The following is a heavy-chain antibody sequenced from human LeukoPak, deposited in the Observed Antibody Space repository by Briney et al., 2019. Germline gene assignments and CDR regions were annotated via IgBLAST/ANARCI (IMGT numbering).Heavy chain of an antibody. V-gene: IGHV1-2*02. D-gene: IGHD3-10*01. CDR2: INPNSGGT. CDR1: GYTFTGYY. J-gene: IGHJ5*02. CDR3: ARGGSGSYFSWLDP. Sequence: ASVKVSCKASGYTFTGYYIHWVRQAPGQGLECVGWINPNSGGTNYAQKFQGRVTMTRDTSISTAYIELSRLRSDDTSVYYCARGGSGSYFSWLDPWGQGTLVTVSS.